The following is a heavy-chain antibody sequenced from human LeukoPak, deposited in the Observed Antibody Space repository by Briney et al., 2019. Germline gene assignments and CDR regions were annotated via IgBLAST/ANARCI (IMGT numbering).Heavy chain of an antibody. Sequence: GESLKISCKGSGYRFTSYWISWVRQMSEKGLEWMGKIDPSESYTNYSPSLQGHVTISTDKSINTAYLQWSSLKASDTAMYYCARHTGWAFQIWGQGTMVTVSS. CDR2: IDPSESYT. J-gene: IGHJ3*02. CDR1: GYRFTSYW. V-gene: IGHV5-10-1*01. D-gene: IGHD1-14*01. CDR3: ARHTGWAFQI.